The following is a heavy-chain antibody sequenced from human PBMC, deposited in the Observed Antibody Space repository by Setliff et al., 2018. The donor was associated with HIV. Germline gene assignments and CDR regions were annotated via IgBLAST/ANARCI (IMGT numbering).Heavy chain of an antibody. J-gene: IGHJ6*03. CDR3: ARGWELPFYYYYYYMDV. CDR2: IYHSGST. D-gene: IGHD1-26*01. CDR1: GGSISSSNW. Sequence: SETLSLTCAVSGGSISSSNWWSWVRQPPGKGLEWIGEIYHSGSTNCNPSLKSRVTISVDTSKNQFSLNLSSVTAADTAVYFCARGWELPFYYYYYYMDVWGKGTTVTVSS. V-gene: IGHV4-4*02.